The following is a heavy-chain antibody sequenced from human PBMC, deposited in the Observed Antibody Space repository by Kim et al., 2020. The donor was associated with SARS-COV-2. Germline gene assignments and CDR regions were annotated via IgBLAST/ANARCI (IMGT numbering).Heavy chain of an antibody. V-gene: IGHV3-48*02. CDR3: ARVGTAMVTVDY. D-gene: IGHD5-18*01. J-gene: IGHJ4*02. Sequence: YYADAVKGRFTISRDNAKNSLYLQMNSLRDEDTAVYYCARVGTAMVTVDYWGQGTLVTVSS.